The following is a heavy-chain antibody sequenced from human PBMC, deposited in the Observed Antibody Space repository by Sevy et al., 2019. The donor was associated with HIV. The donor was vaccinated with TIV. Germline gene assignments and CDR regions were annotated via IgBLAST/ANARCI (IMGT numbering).Heavy chain of an antibody. D-gene: IGHD3-3*01. J-gene: IGHJ3*02. V-gene: IGHV1-2*02. CDR2: INPNSGGT. CDR1: GYTFTGYY. Sequence: ASVKVSCKASGYTFTGYYMHWVRQAPGQGLEWMGWINPNSGGTNYTQKFQGRVTMTRDTSSSTAYMELSRLRSDDTAVYYCAGNTMGRAAGIVDAFDIWGQGTMVTVSS. CDR3: AGNTMGRAAGIVDAFDI.